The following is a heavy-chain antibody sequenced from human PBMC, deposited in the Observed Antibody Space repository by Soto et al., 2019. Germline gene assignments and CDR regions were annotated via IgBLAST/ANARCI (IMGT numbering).Heavy chain of an antibody. CDR2: ISGSGGST. J-gene: IGHJ2*01. CDR3: AKICIVVVPAASRYFDL. V-gene: IGHV3-23*01. D-gene: IGHD2-2*01. Sequence: EVQLLESGGGLVQPGGSLRLSCAASGFTFSSYAMSWVRQAPGKGLEWVSAISGSGGSTYYADSVKGRFTISRDNSKNTLYLQMNSLRAEDTAVYYCAKICIVVVPAASRYFDLWGRGTLVTVSS. CDR1: GFTFSSYA.